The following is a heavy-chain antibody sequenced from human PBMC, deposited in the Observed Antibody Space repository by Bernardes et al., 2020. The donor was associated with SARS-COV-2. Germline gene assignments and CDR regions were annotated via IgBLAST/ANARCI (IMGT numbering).Heavy chain of an antibody. CDR1: GDSISRRGHY. Sequence: SETLSLTCNVSGDSISRRGHYWAWIRQFPGKGLEWIGSIYVTGNTYYKPSLESRVTMSLDTSTNQFSLDLISVTSLDTAVYFCANGDNATLSFGLDSWGRGTLVTGSS. D-gene: IGHD3-10*01. CDR2: IYVTGNT. CDR3: ANGDNATLSFGLDS. J-gene: IGHJ4*02. V-gene: IGHV4-39*07.